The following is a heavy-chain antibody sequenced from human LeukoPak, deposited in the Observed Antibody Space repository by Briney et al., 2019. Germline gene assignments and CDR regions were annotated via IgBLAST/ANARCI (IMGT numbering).Heavy chain of an antibody. Sequence: GASVKVSFKASGYTFTSYYMHWVRQAPGQGLEWMGIINPSGGSTSYAQKFQGRVTMTRDTSTSTVYMELSSLRSEDTAVYYCARGAAAGTAQTASLDYWGQGTLVTVSS. CDR3: ARGAAAGTAQTASLDY. CDR2: INPSGGST. V-gene: IGHV1-46*01. CDR1: GYTFTSYY. D-gene: IGHD6-13*01. J-gene: IGHJ4*02.